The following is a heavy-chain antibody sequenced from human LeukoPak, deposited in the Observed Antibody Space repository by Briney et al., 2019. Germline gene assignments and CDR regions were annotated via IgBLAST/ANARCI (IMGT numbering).Heavy chain of an antibody. V-gene: IGHV3-74*01. CDR2: INSDGSSI. CDR1: GFTFSSYW. D-gene: IGHD6-19*01. Sequence: GGSLRLSCAASGFTFSSYWMHWVRQAPGKGLVWVSRINSDGSSISYADSVKGRFTISRDNAKNTLYLQMNSLRAEDTAVYYCARGIAVADLDYWGQGTLVTVSS. CDR3: ARGIAVADLDY. J-gene: IGHJ4*02.